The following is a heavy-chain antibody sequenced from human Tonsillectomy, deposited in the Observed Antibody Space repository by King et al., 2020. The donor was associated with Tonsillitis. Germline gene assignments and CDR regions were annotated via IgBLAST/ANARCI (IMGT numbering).Heavy chain of an antibody. CDR1: GGSISTNSYY. D-gene: IGHD3-16*01. CDR2: MYYSGNT. CDR3: ARVPYDYLWGSFYGYFDY. Sequence: QLQESGPGLVKPSETLSLTCTVPGGSISTNSYYWGWLRQPPGKGLEWIWNMYYSGNTYYRPCLKSRVTLLVDTSKNQFSLKLSSVTAADTAVYYCARVPYDYLWGSFYGYFDYWGQGTLVTVSS. J-gene: IGHJ4*02. V-gene: IGHV4-39*01.